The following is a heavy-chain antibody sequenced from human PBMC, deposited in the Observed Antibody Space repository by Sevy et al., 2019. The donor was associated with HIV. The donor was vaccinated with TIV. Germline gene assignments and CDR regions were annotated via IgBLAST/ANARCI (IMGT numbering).Heavy chain of an antibody. CDR1: GGTFSSYA. J-gene: IGHJ5*02. V-gene: IGHV1-69*13. CDR3: ARVPYYYDSSGYSPSFP. D-gene: IGHD3-22*01. CDR2: IIPIFGTA. Sequence: ASVKVSCKASGGTFSSYAISWVRQAPGQGLEWMGGIIPIFGTANYAQKFQGRVTITADESTSTAYMELSSLRSEDTAVYYCARVPYYYDSSGYSPSFPWGQGTLVTVSS.